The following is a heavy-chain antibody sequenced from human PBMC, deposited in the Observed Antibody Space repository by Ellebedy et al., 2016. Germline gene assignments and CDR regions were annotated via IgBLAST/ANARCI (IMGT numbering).Heavy chain of an antibody. V-gene: IGHV3-23*01. CDR1: GFTFRNFF. CDR2: ISGDGDTT. Sequence: GGSLRLXCAASGFTFRNFFMSWVRQGPGGGLEWFSTISGDGDTTFSADSVKGRFTISRDNSRYTLYLQMNSLRAEDTAVYYCYYGHYSGSWGQGTLVTVSS. J-gene: IGHJ4*02. D-gene: IGHD4-17*01. CDR3: YYGHYSGS.